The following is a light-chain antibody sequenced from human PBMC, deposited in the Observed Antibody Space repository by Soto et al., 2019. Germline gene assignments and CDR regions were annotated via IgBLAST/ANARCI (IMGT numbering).Light chain of an antibody. J-gene: IGKJ4*01. CDR3: QQYGSSPPTLT. Sequence: EIVLTQSPGTLSLSPGERATLSCRASQSVSSSYLAWYQQKPGQAPRLLIYGASSRATGIPDRFSGSGSGTDFTLTISRLEPEDFAVYYCQQYGSSPPTLTFGGGTRWISN. CDR2: GAS. V-gene: IGKV3-20*01. CDR1: QSVSSSY.